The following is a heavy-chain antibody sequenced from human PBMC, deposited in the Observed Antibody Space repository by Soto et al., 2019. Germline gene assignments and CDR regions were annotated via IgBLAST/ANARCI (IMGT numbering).Heavy chain of an antibody. V-gene: IGHV1-18*01. CDR2: IGAYNTGP. Sequence: QVQLVQSGSEVKRPGASVKVSCKASGYTFISYGISWVRQAPGQGLEWMGWIGAYNTGPNYSQRLQGRLTMTTDASTDTAYLELRRLTSDETGVYYCARDGLLLSMANVQYLQYWGQSSLVIVSS. D-gene: IGHD3-10*01. J-gene: IGHJ1*01. CDR3: ARDGLLLSMANVQYLQY. CDR1: GYTFISYG.